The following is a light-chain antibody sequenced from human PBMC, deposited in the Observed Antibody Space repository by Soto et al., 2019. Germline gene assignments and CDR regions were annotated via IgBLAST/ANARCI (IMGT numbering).Light chain of an antibody. CDR2: EVS. Sequence: LTQPASVSGSPGQSITISCTGTSSDVGGYNYVSWYQQHPGKAPKLMIYEVSNRPSGVSNRFSGSKSGNTASLTISGLQAEDEADYYRSSYTSSSTLVFGTGTKVTVL. J-gene: IGLJ1*01. CDR1: SSDVGGYNY. V-gene: IGLV2-14*01. CDR3: SSYTSSSTLV.